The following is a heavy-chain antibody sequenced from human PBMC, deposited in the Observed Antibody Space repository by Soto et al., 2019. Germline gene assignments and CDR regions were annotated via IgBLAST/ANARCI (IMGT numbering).Heavy chain of an antibody. CDR3: AHAFGGTSWPNDAFDV. CDR2: IYWDDDT. J-gene: IGHJ3*01. D-gene: IGHD3-16*01. Sequence: HITLKESGPTLVKPTQTLTLTCIFSGFSFSADGVGVGWIRQPPGKTLEWLALIYWDDDTRYRPSLKSRLTITKDSSKNQVVLTMTNMDPLGTATYYCAHAFGGTSWPNDAFDVWGQGTVVTVSS. CDR1: GFSFSADGVG. V-gene: IGHV2-5*02.